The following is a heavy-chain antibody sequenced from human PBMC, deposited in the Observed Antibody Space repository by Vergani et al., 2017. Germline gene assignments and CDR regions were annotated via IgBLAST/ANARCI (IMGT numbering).Heavy chain of an antibody. CDR3: AKQREFSSGWVLDY. Sequence: QVQLLESGGGVVRPGGSLRLSCAASGFTFFSYGMHWVRQAPGKGLEWVAFIQYSGNRQVYADSVKGRFTISRDNPNNTLYLHLSSLRTEDTAMYYCAKQREFSSGWVLDYWGQGTLVSVSS. CDR2: IQYSGNRQ. D-gene: IGHD6-19*01. CDR1: GFTFFSYG. J-gene: IGHJ4*02. V-gene: IGHV3-30*02.